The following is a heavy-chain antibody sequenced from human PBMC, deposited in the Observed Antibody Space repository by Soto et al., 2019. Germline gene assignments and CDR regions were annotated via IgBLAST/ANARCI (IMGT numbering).Heavy chain of an antibody. V-gene: IGHV3-30*18. CDR1: GFTFSSYG. D-gene: IGHD3-22*01. CDR3: AKSGAYYYDSSGESGFDY. CDR2: ISYDGSNK. J-gene: IGHJ4*02. Sequence: GGSLRLSCAASGFTFSSYGMHWVRQAPGKGLEWVAVISYDGSNKYYADSVKGRFTISRDNSKNTLYLQMNSLRAEDTAVYYCAKSGAYYYDSSGESGFDYWGQGTLVTVSS.